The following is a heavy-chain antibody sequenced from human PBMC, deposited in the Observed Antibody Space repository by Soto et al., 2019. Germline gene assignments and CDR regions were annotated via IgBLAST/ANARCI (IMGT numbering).Heavy chain of an antibody. J-gene: IGHJ4*02. CDR2: INAGNGKT. Sequence: ASVKVSCKASGYTFTTYAMHWVRQAPGQRLEWMGWINAGNGKTKYSQKFQGRVTITRDTSATTAYMELSSLRSEDTAVYYCARDSVLEYPDYWGQGTLVTVSS. CDR3: ARDSVLEYPDY. D-gene: IGHD1-1*01. CDR1: GYTFTTYA. V-gene: IGHV1-3*01.